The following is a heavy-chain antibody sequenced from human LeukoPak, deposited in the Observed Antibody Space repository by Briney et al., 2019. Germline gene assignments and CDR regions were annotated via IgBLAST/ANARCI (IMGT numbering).Heavy chain of an antibody. J-gene: IGHJ6*02. CDR2: ISSSSSYI. V-gene: IGHV3-21*01. CDR3: ARDRLIVVVPAAPIYYYYYGMDV. Sequence: GGSLRLSCAASGFTFSSYSMNWVRQAPGKGLEWVSSISSSSSYIYYADSVKGRFTISRDNAKNSLYLQMNSLRAEDTAVYYCARDRLIVVVPAAPIYYYYYGMDVWGQGTTVTVSS. D-gene: IGHD2-2*01. CDR1: GFTFSSYS.